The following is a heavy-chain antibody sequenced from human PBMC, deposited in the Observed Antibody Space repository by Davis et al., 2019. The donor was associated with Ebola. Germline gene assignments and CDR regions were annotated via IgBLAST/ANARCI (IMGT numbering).Heavy chain of an antibody. V-gene: IGHV3-23*01. J-gene: IGHJ6*02. D-gene: IGHD1/OR15-1a*01. CDR2: LSGSGGSR. CDR1: GFTFSTYA. CDR3: AKGTLGDYLGLGAMDV. Sequence: GESLKISCAASGFTFSTYAMTWVRQAPGKGLEWVSLLSGSGGSRHYADSVKGRFTISRDNSKNTMYLQMKSRRADDTAIYYCAKGTLGDYLGLGAMDVWGQGTTVTVSS.